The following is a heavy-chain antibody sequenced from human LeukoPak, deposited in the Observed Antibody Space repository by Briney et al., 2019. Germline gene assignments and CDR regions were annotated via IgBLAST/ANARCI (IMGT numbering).Heavy chain of an antibody. CDR1: GDSVSSNSAA. CDR3: ARGYGYYFDY. Sequence: SQTLSLTFAISGDSVSSNSAAWNWIRQSPSRGLEWLGRTYYRSKRYNDYAVSVKSRITINPDTSENHFSLQLNSVTPEDTAVYHCARGYGYYFDYWGQGTLVTVSS. D-gene: IGHD5-18*01. CDR2: TYYRSKRYN. J-gene: IGHJ4*02. V-gene: IGHV6-1*01.